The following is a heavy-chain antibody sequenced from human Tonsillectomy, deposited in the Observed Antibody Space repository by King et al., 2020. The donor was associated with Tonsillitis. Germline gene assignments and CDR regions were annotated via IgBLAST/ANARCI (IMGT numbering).Heavy chain of an antibody. V-gene: IGHV4-39*01. CDR3: ARHHYYYDSSGSPRLFDY. J-gene: IGHJ4*02. D-gene: IGHD3-22*01. Sequence: LQLQESGPGLVKPSETLSLTCTVSGGPISSSSYYWGWLRQPQGKGLEWIGSIYYSGSTYYNPSLKSRVTISVDTSQNQFSLKLSSVTAADTAVYYCARHHYYYDSSGSPRLFDYWGQGTLVTVSS. CDR2: IYYSGST. CDR1: GGPISSSSYY.